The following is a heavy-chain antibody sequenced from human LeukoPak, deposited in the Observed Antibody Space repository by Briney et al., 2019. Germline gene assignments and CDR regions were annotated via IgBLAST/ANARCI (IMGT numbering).Heavy chain of an antibody. Sequence: ASVKVSCKASGYTFTAYYMHWVRQAPGQGPEWMGWINLNTGDTKYAQKFQGRVTTTRGTTISTAYLELSRLTSDDTAVYYCASYPRYVSTPPFDYWGQGTLVTVSS. CDR3: ASYPRYVSTPPFDY. J-gene: IGHJ4*02. V-gene: IGHV1-2*02. CDR2: INLNTGDT. D-gene: IGHD2-15*01. CDR1: GYTFTAYY.